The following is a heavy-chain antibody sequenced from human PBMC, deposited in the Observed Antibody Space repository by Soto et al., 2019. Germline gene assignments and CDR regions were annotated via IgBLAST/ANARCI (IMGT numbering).Heavy chain of an antibody. V-gene: IGHV3-30*03. CDR3: AIGANYYDSSGYYLGYFQH. CDR2: ISYDGSNK. CDR1: GFTFSRYG. D-gene: IGHD3-22*01. J-gene: IGHJ1*01. Sequence: GGSLRLSCAASGFTFSRYGMHWVRRAPGKGLEWVSMISYDGSNKYYEDSVKGRFTISRDMSKNTLYLQMNSLRAEDTAVYYCAIGANYYDSSGYYLGYFQHWGQGTQVTVSS.